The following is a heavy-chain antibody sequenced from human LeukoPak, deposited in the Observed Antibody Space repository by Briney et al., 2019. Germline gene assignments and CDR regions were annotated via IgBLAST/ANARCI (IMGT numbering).Heavy chain of an antibody. CDR2: IYRSGTT. D-gene: IGHD3-9*01. J-gene: IGHJ4*02. V-gene: IGHV4-4*02. CDR1: GGSISSTNW. Sequence: ASETLSLTCAVSGGSISSTNWGSWVRQPPGKGLEWIGEIYRSGTTNYKPSLKSRVTISLDKSRNHFSLKLSSVTAADTAVYYCASGSYDILTGYSFHFDYWGQGTLVTVSS. CDR3: ASGSYDILTGYSFHFDY.